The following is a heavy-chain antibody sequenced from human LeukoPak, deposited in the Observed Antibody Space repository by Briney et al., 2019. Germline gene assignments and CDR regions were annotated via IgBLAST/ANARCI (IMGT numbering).Heavy chain of an antibody. J-gene: IGHJ4*02. CDR2: INSDGSST. CDR1: GFXFSNYW. Sequence: PGGSLRLSCAVSGFXFSNYWMHWVRQAPGKGLVWVSRINSDGSSTSEADSVKGRFTISRDNAKNTLYLQMNSLRPEDTAVYFCASTVGSAPDYYGSGGFALLDYWGQGTLVTVSS. V-gene: IGHV3-74*01. D-gene: IGHD3-10*01. CDR3: ASTVGSAPDYYGSGGFALLDY.